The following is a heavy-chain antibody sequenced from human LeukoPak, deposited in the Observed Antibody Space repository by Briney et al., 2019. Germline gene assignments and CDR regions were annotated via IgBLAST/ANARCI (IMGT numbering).Heavy chain of an antibody. V-gene: IGHV4-59*01. Sequence: SETLSLTCTVSGGSTSSYFWSWIRQPPGKGLEWIGYIYYSGSTNCNPSLKSRVTISVDTSKNQFSLKLSSVTAADTAVYYCARGLGYNLDYWGQGTLVTVSS. CDR2: IYYSGST. CDR1: GGSTSSYF. CDR3: ARGLGYNLDY. J-gene: IGHJ4*02. D-gene: IGHD5-24*01.